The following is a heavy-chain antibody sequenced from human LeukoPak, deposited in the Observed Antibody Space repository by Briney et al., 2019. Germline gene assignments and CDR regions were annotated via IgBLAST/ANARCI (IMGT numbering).Heavy chain of an antibody. D-gene: IGHD5-18*01. Sequence: ASVKVSCKASGYTFTGYYMHWVRQAPGQGLEWMGWINPNSGGTNYAQKFQGRVTMTRDTSISTAHMELSRLRSDGTAVYYCARGRKYTSGYRVTELGSGYSDYWGQGTLVTVSS. CDR3: ARGRKYTSGYRVTELGSGYSDY. J-gene: IGHJ4*02. CDR2: INPNSGGT. CDR1: GYTFTGYY. V-gene: IGHV1-2*02.